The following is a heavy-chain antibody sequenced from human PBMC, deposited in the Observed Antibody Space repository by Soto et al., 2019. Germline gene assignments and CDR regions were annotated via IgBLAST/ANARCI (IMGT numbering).Heavy chain of an antibody. V-gene: IGHV4-31*03. D-gene: IGHD6-6*01. CDR1: GGSISSGGYY. J-gene: IGHJ6*02. Sequence: ESGPGLVKPSQTLSLTCTVSGGSISSGGYYWTWIRQHPGKGLEWIGYNYYSGITYYNPSXKSRVTISLDTSKTQFSLKLSSVTAADTAVYYCARGSSIAGLYYGMDVWGQGTTVTVSS. CDR3: ARGSSIAGLYYGMDV. CDR2: NYYSGIT.